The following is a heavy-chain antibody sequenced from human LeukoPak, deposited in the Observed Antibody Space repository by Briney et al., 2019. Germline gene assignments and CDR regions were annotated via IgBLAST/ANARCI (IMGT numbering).Heavy chain of an antibody. CDR1: GYIFSNYG. V-gene: IGHV7-4-1*02. D-gene: IGHD3-10*01. J-gene: IGHJ4*02. Sequence: ASVKVSCKASGYIFSNYGMNWVRQAPGQGLEWMGLINTNTGNPTYAQGFTGRFVFSLDTSVSTAYLQISSLKAEDTAVYYCARAPVSGFGEGLFGYWGQGTLVTVSS. CDR2: INTNTGNP. CDR3: ARAPVSGFGEGLFGY.